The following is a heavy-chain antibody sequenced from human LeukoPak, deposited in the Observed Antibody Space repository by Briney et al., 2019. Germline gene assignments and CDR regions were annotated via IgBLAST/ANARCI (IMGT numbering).Heavy chain of an antibody. J-gene: IGHJ4*02. CDR1: GFTFNRYW. V-gene: IGHV3-74*01. CDR2: INSDGSST. Sequence: GGSLRLSCAASGFTFNRYWMHWVRQVPGKGLVWVSRINSDGSSTTYADSVKGRFTISRDNAKNTLYLQMNSLRAEDTAVYYCARARYDSSGYSADFWDYWGQGTLVTVSS. D-gene: IGHD3-22*01. CDR3: ARARYDSSGYSADFWDY.